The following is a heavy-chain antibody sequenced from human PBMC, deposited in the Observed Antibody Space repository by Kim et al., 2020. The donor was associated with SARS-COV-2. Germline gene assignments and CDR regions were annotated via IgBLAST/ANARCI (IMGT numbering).Heavy chain of an antibody. Sequence: GGSLRLSCAASGFTFSSYSMNWVRQAPGKGLEWVSYISSSSSTIYYADSVKGRFTISRDNAKNSLYLQMNSLRDEDTAVYYCARDLRGFLGSGNNFDYWGQGTLVTVSS. CDR1: GFTFSSYS. CDR3: ARDLRGFLGSGNNFDY. J-gene: IGHJ4*02. V-gene: IGHV3-48*02. CDR2: ISSSSSTI. D-gene: IGHD7-27*01.